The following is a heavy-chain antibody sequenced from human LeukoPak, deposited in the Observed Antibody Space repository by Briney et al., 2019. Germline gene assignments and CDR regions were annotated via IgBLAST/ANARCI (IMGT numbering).Heavy chain of an antibody. CDR2: IYHSGTT. CDR3: VREARTRSGWPYFDS. CDR1: GDSINTINW. D-gene: IGHD6-25*01. Sequence: PSGTLSLTCAVSGDSINTINWWSWVRQPPGKGLEWMGEIYHSGTTKYNPSLMSRVTMSTDKSQNEFSLKLSSVTAADTAVYYCVREARTRSGWPYFDSWGQGTLVTVSP. V-gene: IGHV4-4*02. J-gene: IGHJ4*02.